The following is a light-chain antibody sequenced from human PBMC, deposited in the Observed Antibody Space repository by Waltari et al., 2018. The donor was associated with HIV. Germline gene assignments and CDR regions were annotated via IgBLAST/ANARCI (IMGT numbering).Light chain of an antibody. J-gene: IGLJ3*02. V-gene: IGLV2-14*01. CDR3: SSYTSSSTLDWV. Sequence: QSALTQPASVSGSPGQSITISCTGTSSAVGRYNYVSWYQQHPGKAPKLMIYEVSNRPSGVSNRFSGSKSGNTASLTISGLQAEDEADYYCSSYTSSSTLDWVFGGGTKLTVL. CDR2: EVS. CDR1: SSAVGRYNY.